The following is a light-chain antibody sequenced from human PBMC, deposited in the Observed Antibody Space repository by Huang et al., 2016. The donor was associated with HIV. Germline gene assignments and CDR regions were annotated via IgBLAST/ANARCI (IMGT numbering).Light chain of an antibody. V-gene: IGKV3-20*01. CDR3: QQYGSSLIS. CDR1: QRVSSSY. J-gene: IGKJ5*01. CDR2: DAS. Sequence: EIVLTQSPGTLSLSPGERATLACRASQRVSSSYLAWYQQKPGQAPRLLIYDASNRATGSPDRFSGSGSGTDFTLTISRLEPEDFALYYCQQYGSSLISFGQGTRLEIK.